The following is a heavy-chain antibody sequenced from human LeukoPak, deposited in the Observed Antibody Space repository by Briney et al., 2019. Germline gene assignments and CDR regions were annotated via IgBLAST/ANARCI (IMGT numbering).Heavy chain of an antibody. CDR3: ARGVGSSGVYYYYGMDV. CDR1: GGSISSGGYY. J-gene: IGHJ6*02. Sequence: SETLSLTCTVSGGSISSGGYYWSWIRQHPGKGLEWIGYIYYSGSTYYNPSLKSRVTISVDTSKNQFSLKLSSVTAADTAVYYCARGVGSSGVYYYYGMDVWGQGTTVTVSS. D-gene: IGHD6-19*01. CDR2: IYYSGST. V-gene: IGHV4-31*03.